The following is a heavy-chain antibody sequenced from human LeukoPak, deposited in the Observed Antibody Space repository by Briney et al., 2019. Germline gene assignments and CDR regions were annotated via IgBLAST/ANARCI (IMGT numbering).Heavy chain of an antibody. J-gene: IGHJ4*02. CDR2: IYYSGST. CDR1: GGSIKSYY. CDR3: PRDKYNWNDGYFHY. V-gene: IGHV4-59*01. D-gene: IGHD1-20*01. Sequence: SETLSLTCTVSGGSIKSYYWSWIRQPPGKGLEWIGYIYYSGSTNYNPSLKSRVTISVDTSKNQFSLMLNSVPAADTAVYYCPRDKYNWNDGYFHYWGQGSLVTVSS.